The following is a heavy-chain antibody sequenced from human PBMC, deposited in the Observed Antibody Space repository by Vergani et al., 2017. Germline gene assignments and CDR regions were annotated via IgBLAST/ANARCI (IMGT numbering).Heavy chain of an antibody. J-gene: IGHJ3*02. D-gene: IGHD3-22*01. CDR1: GYTFTSYY. CDR3: ATASGYYYSISLVVGRPEGDSFDI. CDR2: INPSGGRT. V-gene: IGHV1-46*01. Sequence: VQLVQSGAEVKKPGASVKVSCKASGYTFTSYYMHWVRQAPGQGLEWMGIINPSGGRTSSAQKFQGRFTMTMDTSKSTVYMELISLRSEDTDVYYCATASGYYYSISLVVGRPEGDSFDIWGQGSMVSVSS.